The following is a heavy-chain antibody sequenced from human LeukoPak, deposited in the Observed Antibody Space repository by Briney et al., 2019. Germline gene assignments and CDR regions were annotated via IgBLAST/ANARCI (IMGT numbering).Heavy chain of an antibody. V-gene: IGHV4-34*01. Sequence: SETLSLTCAVYGGSFSGFYWSWIRQPPMKGLEWIGEINHSGSTNYNTSLKSRVTISVDTSKKQFSLKLTSVTAADTAVYYCARGTGDCARYYFDDWGQGTLVTVSS. J-gene: IGHJ4*02. D-gene: IGHD2-21*02. CDR1: GGSFSGFY. CDR3: ARGTGDCARYYFDD. CDR2: INHSGST.